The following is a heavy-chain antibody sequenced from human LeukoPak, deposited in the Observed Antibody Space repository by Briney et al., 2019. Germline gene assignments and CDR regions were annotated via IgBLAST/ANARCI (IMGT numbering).Heavy chain of an antibody. Sequence: SETLSLTCAVSGGSISRSNWWSWVRQSPGKGLEWIGEIYDNGSTNYNPSLKSRVTISVDKSKNQFSLKLSSVTAADTAVYYCARDVPEGNGAITMLRGVRLHRLTNFDSWGQGTLVTVSS. CDR3: ARDVPEGNGAITMLRGVRLHRLTNFDS. CDR2: IYDNGST. CDR1: GGSISRSNW. D-gene: IGHD3-10*01. J-gene: IGHJ4*02. V-gene: IGHV4-4*02.